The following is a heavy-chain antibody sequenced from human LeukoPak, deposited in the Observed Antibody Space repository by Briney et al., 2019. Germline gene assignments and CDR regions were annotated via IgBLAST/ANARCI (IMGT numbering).Heavy chain of an antibody. CDR1: GGSISPYY. Sequence: SETLSLTCTVSGGSISPYYWSWIRQPPGKGLEWIGYIYYSGSGSTNHNPALKSRVTISVDTSKNQFSLKLSSVTAADTAVYYCARGVRGPETWFDPWGQGTLVTVSS. CDR2: IYYSGSGST. D-gene: IGHD3-10*01. CDR3: ARGVRGPETWFDP. V-gene: IGHV4-59*01. J-gene: IGHJ5*02.